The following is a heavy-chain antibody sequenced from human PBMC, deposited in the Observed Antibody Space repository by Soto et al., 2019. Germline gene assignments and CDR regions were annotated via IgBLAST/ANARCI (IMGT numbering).Heavy chain of an antibody. CDR3: ASSLLTPFDY. Sequence: GGSLRLSCVGSGFTFSVYWMSWARQAPGKGLEWVATIGPDGTETLYDNTVKGRFTISRDNARNSLYLQMNSLRAEDTAVYYCASSLLTPFDYRGQGTLVTGSS. V-gene: IGHV3-7*01. CDR2: IGPDGTET. CDR1: GFTFSVYW. D-gene: IGHD7-27*01. J-gene: IGHJ4*02.